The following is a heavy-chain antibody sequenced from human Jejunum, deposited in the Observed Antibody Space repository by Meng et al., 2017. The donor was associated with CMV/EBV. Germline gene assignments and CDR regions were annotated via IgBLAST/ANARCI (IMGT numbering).Heavy chain of an antibody. CDR1: AW. D-gene: IGHD3-3*01. Sequence: AWMGWVRQAPGMGLEFVGRIKTKIDGETTDYATPVEGRFTISRDDVESTVYLQMNGLKTEDTGMYYCTTGHIAGRVTTYGAQAWGQGTQVTVSS. CDR3: TTGHIAGRVTTYGAQA. J-gene: IGHJ5*02. V-gene: IGHV3-15*01. CDR2: IKTKIDGETT.